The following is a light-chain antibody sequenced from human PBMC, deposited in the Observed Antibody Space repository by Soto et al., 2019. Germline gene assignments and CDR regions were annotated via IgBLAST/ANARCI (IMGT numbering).Light chain of an antibody. CDR1: QSISRN. CDR2: AAR. CDR3: QQSHSTPYT. J-gene: IGKJ2*01. Sequence: DIQLTQYPSSLSPSVGDRITLSCRASQSISRNLNWYQQMPGKAPSLLIYAARDLQSGVPGRFSGSGSGTEFNLTIRSLQPEDLATNYCQQSHSTPYTWGQGTKLEI. V-gene: IGKV1-39*01.